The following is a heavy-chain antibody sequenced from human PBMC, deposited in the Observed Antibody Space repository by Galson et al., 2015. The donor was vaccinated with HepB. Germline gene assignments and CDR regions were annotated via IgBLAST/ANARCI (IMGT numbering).Heavy chain of an antibody. J-gene: IGHJ4*02. CDR3: ARDSGSYDVLTGYSSYFDL. Sequence: SLRLSCAASGFSLSAYNMNWVRQAPGRGLEWVSSISGSTYIYYKDSVQGRFTISRDTAENSVYPQMNSLRVEDTAVYYCARDSGSYDVLTGYSSYFDLWGPGTLVTVSS. D-gene: IGHD3-9*01. CDR1: GFSLSAYN. V-gene: IGHV3-69-1*01. CDR2: ISGSTYI.